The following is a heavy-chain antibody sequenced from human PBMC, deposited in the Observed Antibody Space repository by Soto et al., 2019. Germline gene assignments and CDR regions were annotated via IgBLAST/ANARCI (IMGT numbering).Heavy chain of an antibody. CDR3: ARSITMVRRTPRITDG. CDR2: INAYNGNT. D-gene: IGHD3-10*01. J-gene: IGHJ6*04. V-gene: IGHV1-18*04. CDR1: SYTFTTYG. Sequence: SVKVSCKASSYTFTTYGISWVRQAPGEGLEWMGWINAYNGNTNYAQKLQGRVTMTTDTSTSTAYMELRSLRSDGTAVYYCARSITMVRRTPRITDGRGKASTVTVSA.